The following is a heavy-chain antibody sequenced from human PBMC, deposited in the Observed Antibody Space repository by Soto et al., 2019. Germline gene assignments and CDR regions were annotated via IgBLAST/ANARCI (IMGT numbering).Heavy chain of an antibody. V-gene: IGHV3-21*01. CDR3: ASAHFDWFPFDY. CDR1: GFMFSNYS. D-gene: IGHD3-9*01. J-gene: IGHJ4*02. CDR2: ISSLSSHI. Sequence: EVQLVESGGGLVKPGGSLRLSCAASGFMFSNYSMNWVRQAPGKGLEWVSSISSLSSHIFYADSVKGRFTISRDNAKNSLFLQMNSLRADDTAVYYCASAHFDWFPFDYWGQGTLVTVSS.